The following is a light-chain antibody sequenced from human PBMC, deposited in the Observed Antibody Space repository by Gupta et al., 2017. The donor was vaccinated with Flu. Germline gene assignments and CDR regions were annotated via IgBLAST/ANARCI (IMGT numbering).Light chain of an antibody. CDR3: QQGFTTPPT. Sequence: DIQMTQSSSSLAASVGDSVTITCRADQDIKNFLNWYRQRPGEAPQHLMYAASYLQGGVSSRFSGSGSGTDFALTISNLQPEDFATYYCQQGFTTPPTFGPGTKLDVK. J-gene: IGKJ3*01. CDR1: QDIKNF. CDR2: AAS. V-gene: IGKV1-39*01.